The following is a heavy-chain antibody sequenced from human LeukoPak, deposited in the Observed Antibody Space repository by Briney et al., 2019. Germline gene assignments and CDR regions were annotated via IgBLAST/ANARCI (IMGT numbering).Heavy chain of an antibody. V-gene: IGHV4-38-2*01. D-gene: IGHD6-13*01. CDR1: GYSISSGYY. CDR2: IYHSGST. Sequence: PSETLSLTCAVSGYSISSGYYWGWIRQPPGKGLEWIGSIYHSGSTYYNPSLKSRVTISVDTSKNQFSLKLSSVTAADTAMYYCARQAAAGYYFDYWGQGTLVTVSS. CDR3: ARQAAAGYYFDY. J-gene: IGHJ4*02.